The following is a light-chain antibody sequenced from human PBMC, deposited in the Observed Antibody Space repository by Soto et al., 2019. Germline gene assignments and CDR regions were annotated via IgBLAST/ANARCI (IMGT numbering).Light chain of an antibody. V-gene: IGLV2-14*01. CDR3: SSYTPSSSYV. Sequence: QSALTQPASVSGSPGQSITISCTGTSSDVGGYIYVSWYQQHPGKAPKLMIYDVTSRPSGVSYRFSGSKSGNTASLTISGLQAEDEADYYCSSYTPSSSYVFGTGTKGTGL. CDR2: DVT. CDR1: SSDVGGYIY. J-gene: IGLJ1*01.